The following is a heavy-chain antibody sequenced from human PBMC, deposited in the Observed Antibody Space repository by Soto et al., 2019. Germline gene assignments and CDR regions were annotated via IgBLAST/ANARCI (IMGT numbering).Heavy chain of an antibody. V-gene: IGHV4-38-2*01. CDR2: IYHSGST. CDR3: ARLPYLYRGYNETYFYY. Sequence: SETLSLTCAVSGYSITSGYYWGWIRQPPGKGLEWIGSIYHSGSTYYNPSLKSRVTISVDTPQKLFSLKLSSVPAADTAAYYCARLPYLYRGYNETYFYYGGKETRVTVSS. CDR1: GYSITSGYY. J-gene: IGHJ4*02. D-gene: IGHD5-12*01.